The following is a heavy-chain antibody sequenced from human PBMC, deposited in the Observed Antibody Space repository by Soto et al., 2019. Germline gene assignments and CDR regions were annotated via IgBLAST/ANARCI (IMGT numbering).Heavy chain of an antibody. CDR1: GGSISSGGYY. CDR2: IYYSGST. CDR3: ARSGYSYGPNPLLY. D-gene: IGHD5-18*01. J-gene: IGHJ4*02. Sequence: PSETLSLTCTVSGGSISSGGYYWSWIRQHPGKGLEWIGYIYYSGSTYYNPSLKSRVTISVDTSKKQFSLKLSSVTAADTAVYYCARSGYSYGPNPLLYWGQGTLVTVSS. V-gene: IGHV4-31*03.